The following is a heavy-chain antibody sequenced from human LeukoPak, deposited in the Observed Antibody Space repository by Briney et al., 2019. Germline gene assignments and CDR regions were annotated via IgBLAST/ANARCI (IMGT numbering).Heavy chain of an antibody. J-gene: IGHJ4*02. CDR2: IKQDGSEK. Sequence: GGSLSLFCAASGFTFRYYWLNWVRQTPRKGREWVASIKQDGSEKYYVDSVKGRFTISRDNAKNSLYLQMNTLRAEDTAVYYCLRDRGYSTYDCWGQGTLVTVSS. CDR1: GFTFRYYW. V-gene: IGHV3-7*01. CDR3: LRDRGYSTYDC. D-gene: IGHD6-13*01.